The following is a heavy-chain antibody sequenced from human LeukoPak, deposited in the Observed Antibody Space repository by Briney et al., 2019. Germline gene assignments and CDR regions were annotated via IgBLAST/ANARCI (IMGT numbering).Heavy chain of an antibody. CDR1: GYSFTTYW. CDR2: IYPDDSDT. Sequence: KNGESLKISCKTSGYSFTTYWIGWVRQMPGTGLEWVGAIYPDDSDTRYSPSFQGQVVISADRSIRTAYLQWNTLKTSDTAMYYCARQRGASGTINHFDPWGQGTLVTVSS. V-gene: IGHV5-51*01. D-gene: IGHD3-10*01. CDR3: ARQRGASGTINHFDP. J-gene: IGHJ5*02.